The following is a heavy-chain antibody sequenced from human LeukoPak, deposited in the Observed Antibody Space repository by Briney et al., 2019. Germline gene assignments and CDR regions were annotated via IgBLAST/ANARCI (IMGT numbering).Heavy chain of an antibody. CDR3: ARCAHRARYYYDSSGPPDY. CDR2: INTNTGNP. CDR1: GYTFTSYA. V-gene: IGHV7-4-1*02. J-gene: IGHJ4*02. Sequence: ASVKVSCKASGYTFTSYAMNWVRQAPGQGLEWMGWINTNTGNPTYAQGFTGRFVFSLDTSVSTAYLQISSLKAEDTAVYYCARCAHRARYYYDSSGPPDYWGQGTLVTVSS. D-gene: IGHD3-22*01.